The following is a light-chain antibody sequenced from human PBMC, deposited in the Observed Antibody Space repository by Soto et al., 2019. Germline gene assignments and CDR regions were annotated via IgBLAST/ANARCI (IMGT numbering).Light chain of an antibody. CDR3: SSYASSSTPKV. CDR1: SSDVGYYNY. V-gene: IGLV2-14*01. Sequence: QSALTQPASVSGSPGQSITISCTGTSSDVGYYNYVSWYQQHPGKAPKLMIYEVSNRPSGVSSRFSGTKSGNRASLTISGLQAEDEADYYCSSYASSSTPKVFGGGTKLTVL. CDR2: EVS. J-gene: IGLJ3*02.